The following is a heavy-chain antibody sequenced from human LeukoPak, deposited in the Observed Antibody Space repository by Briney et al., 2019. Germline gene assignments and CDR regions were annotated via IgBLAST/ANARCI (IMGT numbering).Heavy chain of an antibody. CDR3: ARGRPGLRYFDWLAAGYYFDY. J-gene: IGHJ4*02. CDR2: INHSGST. Sequence: KPSETLSLNCAVYGGSFSGYYWSWIRQPPGKGLEWIGEINHSGSTNYNPSLKSRVTISVDTSKNQFSLKQSSVTAADTAVYYCARGRPGLRYFDWLAAGYYFDYWGQGTLVTVSS. D-gene: IGHD3-9*01. V-gene: IGHV4-34*01. CDR1: GGSFSGYY.